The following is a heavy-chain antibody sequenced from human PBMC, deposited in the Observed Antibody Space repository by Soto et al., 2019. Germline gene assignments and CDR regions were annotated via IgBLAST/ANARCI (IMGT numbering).Heavy chain of an antibody. CDR1: EFTFSRYW. D-gene: IGHD2-2*01. CDR3: ARLRLYCSSTSCFFDAFDI. J-gene: IGHJ3*02. CDR2: IKDDGSEK. Sequence: GGSLRLCCAASEFTFSRYWMTWVRKAPGKGLEWVAKIKDDGSEKYYEDSVKGRFTISRDNANNSLFLQMSGLRAEDTAVYFCARLRLYCSSTSCFFDAFDIWGQGTLVTVSS. V-gene: IGHV3-7*01.